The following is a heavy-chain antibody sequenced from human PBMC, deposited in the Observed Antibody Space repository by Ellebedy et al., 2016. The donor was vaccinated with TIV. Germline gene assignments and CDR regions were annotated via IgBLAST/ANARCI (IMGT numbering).Heavy chain of an antibody. J-gene: IGHJ3*02. V-gene: IGHV4-39*07. Sequence: MPSETLSLTCSVSGGSISSESYYWAWIRQPPGKGLEWIGSIFYSGNTFYNPSLKSRVTRSIDTSKNQFSLKLSSVTAADTAVYYCARASGRVPGVKWGDAFDIWGQGTMVTVSS. CDR3: ARASGRVPGVKWGDAFDI. CDR1: GGSISSESYY. CDR2: IFYSGNT. D-gene: IGHD3-10*01.